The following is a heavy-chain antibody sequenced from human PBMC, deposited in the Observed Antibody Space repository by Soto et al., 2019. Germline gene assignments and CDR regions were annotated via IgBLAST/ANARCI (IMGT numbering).Heavy chain of an antibody. CDR3: AKETAQVAVDRDVYY. Sequence: EVQLLESGGGLVQRGGSLRLSCAASGFTVRSYAMSWVRQAPGKALEWVSAITGSCGGTYYADPVKGRFTIARNNDKNTLNLQMNSLRVEETAVYYCAKETAQVAVDRDVYYWGEETLDTVS. CDR1: GFTVRSYA. D-gene: IGHD6-19*01. V-gene: IGHV3-23*01. J-gene: IGHJ4*02. CDR2: ITGSCGGT.